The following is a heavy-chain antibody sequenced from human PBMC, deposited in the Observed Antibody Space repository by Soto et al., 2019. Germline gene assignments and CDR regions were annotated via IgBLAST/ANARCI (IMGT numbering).Heavy chain of an antibody. CDR1: GFTFSSYA. CDR2: ISGSGGST. J-gene: IGHJ4*02. CDR3: AKDNEGGDYVLSFFDY. V-gene: IGHV3-23*01. D-gene: IGHD2-21*02. Sequence: GSLRLSCAASGFTFSSYAMSWVRQAPGKGLEWVSAISGSGGSTYYADSVKGRFTISRDNSKNTLYLQMNSLRAEDTAVYYCAKDNEGGDYVLSFFDYWGQGTLATVSS.